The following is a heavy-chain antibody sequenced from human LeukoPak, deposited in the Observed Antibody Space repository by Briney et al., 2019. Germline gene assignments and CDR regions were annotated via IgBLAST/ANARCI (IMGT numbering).Heavy chain of an antibody. D-gene: IGHD4-17*01. CDR1: GFTFSDYW. Sequence: GGSLRLSCAASGFTFSDYWMHWVRQAPGKGLVWVSRINSDGSSTTSADSVKGRFTITRDNAKNTLYLQMNSLRAEDTAVYYCAKGGATVIDYWGQGTLVTVSS. CDR3: AKGGATVIDY. CDR2: INSDGSST. J-gene: IGHJ4*02. V-gene: IGHV3-74*01.